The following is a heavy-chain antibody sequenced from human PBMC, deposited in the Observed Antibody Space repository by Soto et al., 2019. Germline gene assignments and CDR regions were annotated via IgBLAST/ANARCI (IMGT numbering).Heavy chain of an antibody. Sequence: QLLESGGGLVQTGGSLRLSCTASGFTFSNYAMSWVRQAPGKGLEWVSGIRSSGESTYYADSVKGRLTISRDNSKNMLYLQINSLRAEDATVYYCAKGGRRVLIPMDVWGQGTTVTVSS. V-gene: IGHV3-23*01. CDR1: GFTFSNYA. D-gene: IGHD2-8*01. CDR2: IRSSGEST. CDR3: AKGGRRVLIPMDV. J-gene: IGHJ6*02.